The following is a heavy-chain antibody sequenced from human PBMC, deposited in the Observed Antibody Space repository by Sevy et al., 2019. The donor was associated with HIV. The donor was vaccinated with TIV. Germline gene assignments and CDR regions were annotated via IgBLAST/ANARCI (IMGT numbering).Heavy chain of an antibody. J-gene: IGHJ4*02. CDR2: IHSDGST. D-gene: IGHD3-3*01. CDR1: EFTFSSYS. V-gene: IGHV3-74*01. Sequence: GGSLRLSCAASEFTFSSYSMNWVRQAPGKGLVWVSRIHSDGSTIYADSVKGRFTISRDNAKNTLYLQLNSLRAEDTAIYYCARDHYYTIDYWGQGTLVTVSS. CDR3: ARDHYYTIDY.